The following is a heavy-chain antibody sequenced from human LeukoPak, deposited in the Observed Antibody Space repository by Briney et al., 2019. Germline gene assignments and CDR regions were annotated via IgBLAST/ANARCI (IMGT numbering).Heavy chain of an antibody. D-gene: IGHD7-27*01. CDR1: GFTFSTDW. J-gene: IGHJ5*02. Sequence: GGSLRLSCAASGFTFSTDWMSWVRQAPGKGLEWVAKIKQDGSEKYYADSVKGRFTISRDNAKNSLYLQMNSLRAEDTAVYYCARDLGPFDPWGQGTLVTVSS. CDR3: ARDLGPFDP. CDR2: IKQDGSEK. V-gene: IGHV3-7*01.